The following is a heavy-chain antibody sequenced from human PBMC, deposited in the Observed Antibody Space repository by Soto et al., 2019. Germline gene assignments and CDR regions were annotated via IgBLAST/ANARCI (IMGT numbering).Heavy chain of an antibody. Sequence: SVKVSCKSSAGTFSSYGFSWVRQAPGQGLEWMGLLIPIFGTANYAQKFQGRVTITADESTRTAYMELSSLRSEDTAVYYCARGLEDYYGSGSYSLGGPKFYAFDIWGKGTTVTVSS. CDR2: LIPIFGTA. J-gene: IGHJ3*02. D-gene: IGHD3-10*01. CDR1: AGTFSSYG. CDR3: ARGLEDYYGSGSYSLGGPKFYAFDI. V-gene: IGHV1-69*13.